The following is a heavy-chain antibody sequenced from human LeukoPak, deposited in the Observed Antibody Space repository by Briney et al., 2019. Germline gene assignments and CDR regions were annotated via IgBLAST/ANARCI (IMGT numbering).Heavy chain of an antibody. J-gene: IGHJ4*02. Sequence: SETLSLTCTVSGGSISSYYWSWIRQPPGKGLEWIGYIYYSGSTTYNPSLKSRVTISVDTSKNQFSLKVSSVTAADTAVYYCARGILGATKEEAFWGQGSLVTVSS. CDR2: IYYSGST. D-gene: IGHD1-26*01. V-gene: IGHV4-59*01. CDR3: ARGILGATKEEAF. CDR1: GGSISSYY.